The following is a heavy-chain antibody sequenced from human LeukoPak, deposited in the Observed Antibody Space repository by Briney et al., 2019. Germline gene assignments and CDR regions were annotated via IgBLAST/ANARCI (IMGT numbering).Heavy chain of an antibody. CDR2: IKHDGSEK. V-gene: IGHV3-7*01. D-gene: IGHD3-10*01. CDR3: ARVITMVRGVHPPDY. J-gene: IGHJ4*02. CDR1: GFTFSLYW. Sequence: GGSLRLSCAASGFTFSLYWMSWVRQAPGKGLEWVANIKHDGSEKYYVDSVKGRFTISRDNARNSLYLQMSSLRAEDTAVYYCARVITMVRGVHPPDYWGQGTLVTVSS.